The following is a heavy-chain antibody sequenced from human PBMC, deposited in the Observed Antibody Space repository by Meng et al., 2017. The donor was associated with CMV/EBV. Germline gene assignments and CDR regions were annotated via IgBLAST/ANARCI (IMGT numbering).Heavy chain of an antibody. CDR2: IIPIFGTA. CDR3: ARGVVVVVAATPWTGGMDV. D-gene: IGHD2-15*01. CDR1: GGTFSSYA. Sequence: SVKVSCKASGGTFSSYAISWVRQAPGQGLEWMGGIIPIFGTANYAQKFQGRVTITTDESTSTAYMELSSLRSGDTAVYYCARGVVVVVAATPWTGGMDVWGQGTTVTVSS. J-gene: IGHJ6*02. V-gene: IGHV1-69*05.